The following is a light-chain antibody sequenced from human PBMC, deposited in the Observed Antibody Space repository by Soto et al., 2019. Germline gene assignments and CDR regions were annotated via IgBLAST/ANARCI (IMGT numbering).Light chain of an antibody. V-gene: IGLV3-21*02. J-gene: IGLJ2*01. Sequence: SYELAQPPSLAVAPGQTARFTCGGDNIGSKSVHWYQQRPGQAPLLVVYDDTDRPSGIPERFSGSNSGNTATLTIRWVEAGDEADYYCQLWDSGSDHVVFGGGTQLTVL. CDR1: NIGSKS. CDR2: DDT. CDR3: QLWDSGSDHVV.